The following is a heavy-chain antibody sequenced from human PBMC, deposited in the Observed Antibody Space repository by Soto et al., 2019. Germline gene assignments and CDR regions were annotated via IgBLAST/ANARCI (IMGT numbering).Heavy chain of an antibody. CDR3: AGGGVRGVITRTRDYYGMDV. Sequence: PRDSLKISCERSGYSFTIYWIGWVRQMSGEGLKLMGIIYPGDSDTRYSPSFQGQVTISADKSISTAYLQWSSLKASDTAMYYCAGGGVRGVITRTRDYYGMDVWGQGTTVTVSS. CDR1: GYSFTIYW. D-gene: IGHD3-10*01. V-gene: IGHV5-51*01. CDR2: IYPGDSDT. J-gene: IGHJ6*02.